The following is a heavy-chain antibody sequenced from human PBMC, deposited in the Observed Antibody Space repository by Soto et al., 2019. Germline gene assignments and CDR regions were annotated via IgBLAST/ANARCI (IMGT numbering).Heavy chain of an antibody. D-gene: IGHD6-13*01. CDR2: IIPIFGTA. CDR1: GGTFSSYD. V-gene: IGHV1-69*06. Sequence: QVQLVQSGAEVKKPGSSVKVSCKASGGTFSSYDINWLRQAPGQGLEWMGGIIPIFGTANYAQKFQGRVTITADKSTSTAYMELSSLRSEDTAVYYCARDEGQQYYYFDYWGQGTLVTVSS. CDR3: ARDEGQQYYYFDY. J-gene: IGHJ4*02.